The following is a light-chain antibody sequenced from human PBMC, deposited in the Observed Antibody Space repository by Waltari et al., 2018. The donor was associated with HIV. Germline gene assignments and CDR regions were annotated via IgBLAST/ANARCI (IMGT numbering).Light chain of an antibody. CDR2: EVS. Sequence: QSVLTQPPSASGSPGQSVTISCTGTSSDVGGYNYVSWYQQHPGKAPKLMIYEVSKRPSGFPDRFSGSKSGNTASLTVSGLQAEDEADYYCSSYGGSNNHVVFGGGTKLTVL. CDR3: SSYGGSNNHVV. V-gene: IGLV2-8*01. J-gene: IGLJ2*01. CDR1: SSDVGGYNY.